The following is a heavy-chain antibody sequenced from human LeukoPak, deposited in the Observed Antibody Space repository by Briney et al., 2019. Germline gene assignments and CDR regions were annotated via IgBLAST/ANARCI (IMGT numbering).Heavy chain of an antibody. CDR2: ISAYNGDT. CDR3: ARDGDYVWGSYRLFDY. D-gene: IGHD3-16*02. V-gene: IGHV1-18*01. CDR1: GYTYTSYG. Sequence: ASVKVSCKASGYTYTSYGISWVRQAPGQGLEWMGWISAYNGDTHYAQKFQGRVTMTTETSTSTAYMELRSLRSDDTAVYYCARDGDYVWGSYRLFDYWGQGTLVTVSS. J-gene: IGHJ4*02.